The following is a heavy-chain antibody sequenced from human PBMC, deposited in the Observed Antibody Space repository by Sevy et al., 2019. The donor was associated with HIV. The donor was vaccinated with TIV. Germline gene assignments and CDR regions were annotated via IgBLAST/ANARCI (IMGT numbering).Heavy chain of an antibody. CDR1: GYIFTTYW. CDR3: ARHVYCSSDTCYSPGYYYGMDV. J-gene: IGHJ6*02. V-gene: IGHV5-51*01. D-gene: IGHD2-15*01. Sequence: GESLKISCKGSGYIFTTYWISWVRQMPGKGLEWMGVIYRGDSDTRYSQSFQGQVTISADKSISTAYLQWSSLRASDTAIYYCARHVYCSSDTCYSPGYYYGMDVWGQGTTVTVSS. CDR2: IYRGDSDT.